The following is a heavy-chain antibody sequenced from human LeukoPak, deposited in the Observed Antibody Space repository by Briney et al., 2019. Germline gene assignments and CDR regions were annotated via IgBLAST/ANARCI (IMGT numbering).Heavy chain of an antibody. D-gene: IGHD4-17*01. Sequence: GGSLRLSCAASGFTFSSYAMHWVRQAPGKGLEWVAAISYDENIKNYADSVKGRFTISRDNSKNTLYLQMNSLRAEDTAVYYCAKVPSTVTMLYYYYYYMDVWGKGTTVTTSS. J-gene: IGHJ6*03. CDR1: GFTFSSYA. CDR2: ISYDENIK. V-gene: IGHV3-30*04. CDR3: AKVPSTVTMLYYYYYYMDV.